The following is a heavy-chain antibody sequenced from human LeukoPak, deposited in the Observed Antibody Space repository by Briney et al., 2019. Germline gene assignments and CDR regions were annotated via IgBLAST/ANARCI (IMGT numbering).Heavy chain of an antibody. CDR2: RSNQ. J-gene: IGHJ4*02. Sequence: RSNQQYGDSVKGRFSISRDNSKRTVDLQMNSLRSDDTAVYYCARDTVGSLDYWGQGILVTVAS. CDR3: ARDTVGSLDY. D-gene: IGHD1-26*01. V-gene: IGHV3-33*01.